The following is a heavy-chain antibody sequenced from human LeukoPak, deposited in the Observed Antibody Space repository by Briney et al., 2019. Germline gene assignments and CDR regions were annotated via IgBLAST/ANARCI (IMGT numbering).Heavy chain of an antibody. V-gene: IGHV1-69*13. CDR1: GGTFSSYA. CDR3: ARSIFERDYYYYMDV. Sequence: GASVKVSCKASGGTFSSYAISWVRQAPGQGLEWMGGIIPIFGTANYAQKFQGRVTITADESTSTAYMELSSLRSEDTAVYYCARSIFERDYYYYMDVWGKGTTVTVSS. J-gene: IGHJ6*03. CDR2: IIPIFGTA. D-gene: IGHD3-3*01.